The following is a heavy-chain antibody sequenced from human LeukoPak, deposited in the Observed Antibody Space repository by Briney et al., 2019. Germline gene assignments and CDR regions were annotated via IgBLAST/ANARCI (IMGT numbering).Heavy chain of an antibody. CDR1: GFTFRNYL. J-gene: IGHJ3*02. CDR2: ISWNNGSI. D-gene: IGHD1-26*01. CDR3: AKGVGATTYDAFDI. Sequence: GGSLRLSCAASGFTFRNYLMNWVRQAPGKGLEWVSGISWNNGSIGYADSVKGRFTISRDNAKNSLYLQMNSLRAEDMALYYCAKGVGATTYDAFDIWGQGTMVTVSS. V-gene: IGHV3-9*03.